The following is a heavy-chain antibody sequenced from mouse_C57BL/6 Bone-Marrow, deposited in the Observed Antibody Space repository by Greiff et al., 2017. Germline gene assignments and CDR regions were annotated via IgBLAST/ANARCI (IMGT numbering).Heavy chain of an antibody. CDR1: GYTFTDYE. CDR2: IDPETGGT. J-gene: IGHJ2*01. V-gene: IGHV1-15*01. Sequence: QVQLKQSGAGLVRPGASVTLSCKASGYTFTDYEMHWVKQTPVHGLEWIGAIDPETGGTAYNQKFKGKAILTADKSSSTAYMELRSLTSEDSAVYYCTRRDYWGQGTTLTVSS. CDR3: TRRDY.